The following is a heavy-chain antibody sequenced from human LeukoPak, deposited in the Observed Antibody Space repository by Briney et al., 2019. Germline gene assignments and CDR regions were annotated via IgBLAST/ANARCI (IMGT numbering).Heavy chain of an antibody. CDR1: GYTFTGYY. CDR2: INPNSGGT. D-gene: IGHD6-19*01. CDR3: ARSSIAVAGTGDY. Sequence: ASVNVSCKASGYTFTGYYMHWVRQAPGQGLEWMGRINPNSGGTNYAQKFQGWVTMTRDTSISTAHMELSRLRSDDTAVYYCARSSIAVAGTGDYWGQGTLVTVSS. J-gene: IGHJ4*02. V-gene: IGHV1-2*04.